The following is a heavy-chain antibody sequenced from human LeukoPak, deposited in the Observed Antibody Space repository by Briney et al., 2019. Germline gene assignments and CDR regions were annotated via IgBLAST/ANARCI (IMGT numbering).Heavy chain of an antibody. CDR3: ARGITMVRGAFDY. D-gene: IGHD3-10*01. CDR2: IYSGGST. V-gene: IGHV3-66*01. CDR1: GFTVSSNY. J-gene: IGHJ4*02. Sequence: GGSLRLSCAASGFTVSSNYMSWVRQAPGKGLEWVSVIYSGGSTYYADSVKGRFTISRDNSKNTLYLQMNSLRAEDAAVYYCARGITMVRGAFDYWGQGTLVTVSS.